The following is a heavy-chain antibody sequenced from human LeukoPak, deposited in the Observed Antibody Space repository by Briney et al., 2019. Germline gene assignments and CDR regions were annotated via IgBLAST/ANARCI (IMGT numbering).Heavy chain of an antibody. CDR3: ARGYCSSTSCLNYYYGMDV. Sequence: ASVKVSCKVSGYTFTSYDINWVRQATGQGLEWMGWMNPNSGNTGYAQKFQGRVTMTRNTSISTAYMELSSLRSEDTAVYYCARGYCSSTSCLNYYYGMDVWGQGTTVTVSS. J-gene: IGHJ6*02. CDR1: GYTFTSYD. V-gene: IGHV1-8*01. CDR2: MNPNSGNT. D-gene: IGHD2-2*01.